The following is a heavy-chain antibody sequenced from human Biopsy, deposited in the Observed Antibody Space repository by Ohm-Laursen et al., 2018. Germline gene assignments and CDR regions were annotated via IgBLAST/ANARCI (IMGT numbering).Heavy chain of an antibody. Sequence: ASVKVSCKASGYTFNDYYTHWVRQSPGQGLEWMGWVNPNSGATNSAEKFRGRVTLTRDTSISAVYIELRRLKSDDAAVYFCARDRMTDVFGGPTRTDVFDSWGQGTPVTVSS. CDR2: VNPNSGAT. J-gene: IGHJ4*02. CDR1: GYTFNDYY. D-gene: IGHD3-10*01. CDR3: ARDRMTDVFGGPTRTDVFDS. V-gene: IGHV1-2*02.